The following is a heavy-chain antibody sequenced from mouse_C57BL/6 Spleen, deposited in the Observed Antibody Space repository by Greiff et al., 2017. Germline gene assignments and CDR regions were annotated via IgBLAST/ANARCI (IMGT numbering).Heavy chain of an antibody. CDR2: INSDGGST. Sequence: EVQGVESGGGLVQPGESLKLSCESNEYEFPSHDMSWVRKTPAKRLELVASINSDGGSTYYPDTMERRFIISRDNTKKTLYLQMRSLRSEDTALYYCARHDYYDGSSPFAYWGQGTLVTVSA. CDR1: EYEFPSHD. D-gene: IGHD1-1*01. J-gene: IGHJ3*01. CDR3: ARHDYYDGSSPFAY. V-gene: IGHV5-2*01.